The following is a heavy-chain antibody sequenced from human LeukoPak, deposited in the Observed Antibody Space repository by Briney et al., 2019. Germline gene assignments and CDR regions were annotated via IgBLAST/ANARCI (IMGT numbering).Heavy chain of an antibody. CDR3: ASSPRTNYYDSSGYSY. Sequence: GASVKVSCKASGYTFTSYDINWVRQATGQGLEWMGWMNPNSGNTGYAQKFQGRVTMTRNTSISTPYMELSSLRSEDTAVYYCASSPRTNYYDSSGYSYWGQGTLVTVSS. D-gene: IGHD3-22*01. J-gene: IGHJ4*02. CDR1: GYTFTSYD. CDR2: MNPNSGNT. V-gene: IGHV1-8*01.